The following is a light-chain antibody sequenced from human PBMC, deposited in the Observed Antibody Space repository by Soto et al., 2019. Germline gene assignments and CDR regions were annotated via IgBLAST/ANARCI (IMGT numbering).Light chain of an antibody. CDR2: GAS. V-gene: IGKV3-20*01. CDR1: QSVSSSH. CDR3: QQYGISMYI. Sequence: EIVLTQSPGTLSLSPGERATLSCRASQSVSSSHLAWYQQKPGQAPRLLIYGASTRATGIPDRFSGSGSGTEFTLTISRLEPEDVAVYYCQQYGISMYIFGPGTKLEIK. J-gene: IGKJ2*01.